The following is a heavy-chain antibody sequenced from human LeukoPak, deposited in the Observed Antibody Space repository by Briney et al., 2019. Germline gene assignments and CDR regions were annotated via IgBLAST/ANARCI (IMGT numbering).Heavy chain of an antibody. V-gene: IGHV4-39*01. Sequence: KPSETLSLTCTVSGGSISSSSHYWGWIRQPPGKGLEWIGSILYSGSTNYNPSLKSRVTISVDTSKNQFSLKLSSVTAADTAVYYCARHFAAAAAYYFDYWGQGTLVTVSS. CDR1: GGSISSSSHY. D-gene: IGHD2-2*01. J-gene: IGHJ4*02. CDR3: ARHFAAAAAYYFDY. CDR2: ILYSGST.